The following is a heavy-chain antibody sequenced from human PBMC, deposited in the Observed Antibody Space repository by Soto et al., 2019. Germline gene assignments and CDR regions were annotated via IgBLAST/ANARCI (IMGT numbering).Heavy chain of an antibody. CDR2: IYYSGST. CDR1: CCSLSSSSYY. V-gene: IGHV4-39*01. J-gene: IGHJ4*02. D-gene: IGHD5-18*01. Sequence: SGTPSPPFTVSCCSLSSSSYYWGWVRQPPGKGLEWIGSIYYSGSTYYNPSLKSRVTISVDTSKNQFSLKLSSVTAADTAVYYCARHTAGPYSYGPWYFDYWGQGTLVTVSS. CDR3: ARHTAGPYSYGPWYFDY.